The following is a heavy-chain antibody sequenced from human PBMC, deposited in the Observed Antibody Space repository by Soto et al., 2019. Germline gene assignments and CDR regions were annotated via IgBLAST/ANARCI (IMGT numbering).Heavy chain of an antibody. J-gene: IGHJ5*02. CDR2: MYYSGST. D-gene: IGHD3-10*01. V-gene: IGHV4-39*01. CDR3: ARHSRTLYGSGSFPNWFDP. CDR1: GGSIISTSYY. Sequence: PSETLSLTYTVSGGSIISTSYYWGWIRQPPGKGLEWIGSMYYSGSTYYSPSLKSRVTISVDTSKNQFSLKLSSVTAADTAVYYCARHSRTLYGSGSFPNWFDPWGQGTLVTVSS.